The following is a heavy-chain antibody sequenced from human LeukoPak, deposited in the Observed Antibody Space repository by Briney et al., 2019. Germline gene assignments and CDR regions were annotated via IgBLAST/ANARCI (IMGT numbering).Heavy chain of an antibody. CDR1: GYTFTGYY. CDR3: AREYYDSSGYYSPDAHYFDY. Sequence: GASVKVSCKASGYTFTGYYMHWVRQAPGQGLEWMGWINPNSGGTNYAQKFQGRVTMTRDTSISIAYMELSRLRSDDTAVYYCAREYYDSSGYYSPDAHYFDYWGQGTLVTVSS. J-gene: IGHJ4*02. CDR2: INPNSGGT. D-gene: IGHD3-22*01. V-gene: IGHV1-2*02.